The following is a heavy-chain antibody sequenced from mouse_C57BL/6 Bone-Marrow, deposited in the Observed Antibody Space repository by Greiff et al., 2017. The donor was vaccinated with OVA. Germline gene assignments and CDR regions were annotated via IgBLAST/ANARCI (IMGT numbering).Heavy chain of an antibody. V-gene: IGHV14-4*01. D-gene: IGHD2-12*01. Sequence: VQLQQSGAELVRPGASVKLSCTASGFNIKDDYMHWVKQRPEQGLEWIGWIDPENGDTEYASKFQGKATITADTSSNTAYLQLSSLTSEDTAVYYCTKDDVWYFDGWGTGTTVTVSS. CDR2: IDPENGDT. CDR3: TKDDVWYFDG. CDR1: GFNIKDDY. J-gene: IGHJ1*03.